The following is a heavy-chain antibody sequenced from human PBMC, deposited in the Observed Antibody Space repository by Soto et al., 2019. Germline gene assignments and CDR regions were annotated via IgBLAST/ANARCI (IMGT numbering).Heavy chain of an antibody. D-gene: IGHD2-2*01. CDR2: IIPIFGTA. J-gene: IGHJ6*02. V-gene: IGHV1-69*06. Sequence: SVKVSCKASGGTFSSYAISWVRQAPGQGLEWMGGIIPIFGTANYAQKFQGRVTITADKSTSTAYMELSSLRSEDTAVYYCARDDWNYIVVVPAATADNYYYYGMDVWGQGTTVTVPS. CDR1: GGTFSSYA. CDR3: ARDDWNYIVVVPAATADNYYYYGMDV.